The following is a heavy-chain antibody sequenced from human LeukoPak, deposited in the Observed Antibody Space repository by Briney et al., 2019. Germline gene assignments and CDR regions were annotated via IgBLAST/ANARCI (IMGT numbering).Heavy chain of an antibody. CDR2: IKSKTDGGTT. D-gene: IGHD1-7*01. Sequence: GGSLRLSCAASGFTFSSYSMNWVRQAPGKGLEWVGRIKSKTDGGTTDYAAPVKGRFTISRDDSKNTLYLQVNSLKTEDTAVYYCTTSRTTLDAFDIWGQGTMVTVSS. J-gene: IGHJ3*02. CDR1: GFTFSSYS. CDR3: TTSRTTLDAFDI. V-gene: IGHV3-15*01.